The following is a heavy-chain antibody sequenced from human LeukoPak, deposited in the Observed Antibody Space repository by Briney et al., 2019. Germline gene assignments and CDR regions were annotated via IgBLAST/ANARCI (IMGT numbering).Heavy chain of an antibody. CDR1: GYTFTGYY. J-gene: IGHJ4*02. CDR3: ARGATYAFEY. Sequence: ASVKVSCMASGYTFTGYYMHWVRQAPGQGLEWMGWINPNSGDTNYAQKLQGRVTMTTDTSTSTAYMELRSLRSDDTAVYYCARGATYAFEYWGQGTLVTISS. V-gene: IGHV1-2*02. CDR2: INPNSGDT.